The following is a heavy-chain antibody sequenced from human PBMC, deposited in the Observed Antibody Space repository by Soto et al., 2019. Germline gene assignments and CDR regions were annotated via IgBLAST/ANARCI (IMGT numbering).Heavy chain of an antibody. CDR3: ARGWSGGLKDALDM. CDR1: SGSITRGDNY. J-gene: IGHJ3*02. V-gene: IGHV4-31*03. D-gene: IGHD3-3*01. Sequence: QVLLQESGPRLVKPSQTLSLTCTVSSGSITRGDNYWSWIRQHPGKGLEWIGNIYYGGSAYYSPSLKGRLTISLDTSTNQFSLNLSSVTAADTAVYYGARGWSGGLKDALDMWGQASMVAVSS. CDR2: IYYGGSA.